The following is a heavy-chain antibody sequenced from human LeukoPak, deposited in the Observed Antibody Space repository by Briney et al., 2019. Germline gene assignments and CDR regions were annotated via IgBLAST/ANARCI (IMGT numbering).Heavy chain of an antibody. CDR3: ARDNYDYGDYGSYYGMDV. D-gene: IGHD4-17*01. V-gene: IGHV3-21*01. CDR1: GFTFSSYS. CDR2: ISSSSSYI. J-gene: IGHJ6*02. Sequence: GGSLRLSCVASGFTFSSYSMNWVRQAPGKGLEWVSSISSSSSYIYYADSVKGRFTISRDNAKNSLYLQMNSLRAEDTAVYYCARDNYDYGDYGSYYGMDVWGQGTTVTVSS.